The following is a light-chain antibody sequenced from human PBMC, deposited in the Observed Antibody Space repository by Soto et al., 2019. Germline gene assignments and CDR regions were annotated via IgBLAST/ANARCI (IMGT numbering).Light chain of an antibody. CDR2: AAS. V-gene: IGKV1-17*01. Sequence: DIQMTQSPSSLSASVGDRVTITCRASQGIRSDLGWYQQKPGKTPKRLIYAASSLQSGVPSRFSGSGSWTEFTLTISSRQPEDSATYYCLQYNDYPPITFGQGTRLEIK. J-gene: IGKJ5*01. CDR1: QGIRSD. CDR3: LQYNDYPPIT.